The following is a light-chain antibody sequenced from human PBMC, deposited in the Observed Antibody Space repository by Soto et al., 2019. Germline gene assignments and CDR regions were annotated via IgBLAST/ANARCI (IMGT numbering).Light chain of an antibody. CDR1: QSISNW. J-gene: IGKJ2*01. CDR2: KAS. Sequence: DIQMTQSPSTLSASVGDRVTLTCRASQSISNWVAWYHQRPGNAPNLLIYKASSLESGVPSRFSGSGSGTEFTLTITNLQPDDFATYYCQQYHSYPYTFAQGTKLEIK. V-gene: IGKV1-5*03. CDR3: QQYHSYPYT.